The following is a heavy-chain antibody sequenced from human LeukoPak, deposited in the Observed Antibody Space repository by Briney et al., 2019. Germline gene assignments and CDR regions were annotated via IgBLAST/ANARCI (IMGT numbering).Heavy chain of an antibody. D-gene: IGHD3-22*01. CDR3: ARDGITMIVVARMQGDY. CDR2: ISAYNGNT. CDR1: GYTFTSYG. V-gene: IGHV1-18*01. Sequence: ASVKVSCKXSGYTFTSYGISWVRQAPGQGLEWMGWISAYNGNTNYAQELQGRVTMTTDTSTSTAYMELRSLRSDDTAVYYCARDGITMIVVARMQGDYWGQGTLVTVSS. J-gene: IGHJ4*02.